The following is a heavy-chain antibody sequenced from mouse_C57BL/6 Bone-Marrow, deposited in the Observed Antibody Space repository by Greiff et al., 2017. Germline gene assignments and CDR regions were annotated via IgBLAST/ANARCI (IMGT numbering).Heavy chain of an antibody. CDR1: GYTFTSYG. Sequence: QVQLQQSGAELARPGASVKLSCKASGYTFTSYGISWVKQRTGQGLEWIGEIYPRSGNTYYNEKFKGKATLTADKSSRTAYMELRSLTSEDSAVYFCARRAYYGSSYGYWGQGTTLTVSS. D-gene: IGHD1-1*01. V-gene: IGHV1-81*01. CDR3: ARRAYYGSSYGY. CDR2: IYPRSGNT. J-gene: IGHJ2*01.